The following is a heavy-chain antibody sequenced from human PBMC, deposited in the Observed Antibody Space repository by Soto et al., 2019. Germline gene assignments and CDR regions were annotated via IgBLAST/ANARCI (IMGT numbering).Heavy chain of an antibody. Sequence: GGSLRLSCAASGFTISRDAMSWVRQAPGKGLEWVAAIRDRGDTTHYADSVKGRFTISRDTSKNTLYLQMNSLRAEDTGVYYCAKDKPGTTSFDYWGRGTLVTDSS. CDR2: IRDRGDTT. CDR3: AKDKPGTTSFDY. CDR1: GFTISRDA. V-gene: IGHV3-23*01. D-gene: IGHD1-1*01. J-gene: IGHJ4*02.